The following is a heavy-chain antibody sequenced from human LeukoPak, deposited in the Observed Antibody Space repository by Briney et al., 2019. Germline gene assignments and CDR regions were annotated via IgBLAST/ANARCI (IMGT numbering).Heavy chain of an antibody. J-gene: IGHJ3*02. CDR3: SGGTKYAFDI. CDR1: GGSISSSSYY. Sequence: SETLSLSCTVSGGSISSSSYYWGWIRQPRGKGLEWIGSIYYSGSTYYNPSLKSRVTISVDTSKNQFPLKLSSVTAADTAVYYCSGGTKYAFDIWGQGTMVTVSS. CDR2: IYYSGST. D-gene: IGHD2-8*01. V-gene: IGHV4-39*01.